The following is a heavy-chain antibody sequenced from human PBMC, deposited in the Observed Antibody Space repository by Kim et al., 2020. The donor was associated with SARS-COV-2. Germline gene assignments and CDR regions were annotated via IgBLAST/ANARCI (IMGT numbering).Heavy chain of an antibody. Sequence: GGSLRLSCVASGITFSRSGMHWVRQAPGKGLDWVAFISYDGTSKDYTDAVKGRFTISRDNSKITLYLQMNTLRGEDSAVYYCARDRAGTDIDHWGQGALVTVSS. V-gene: IGHV3-30*03. D-gene: IGHD1-1*01. CDR2: ISYDGTSK. CDR3: ARDRAGTDIDH. CDR1: GITFSRSG. J-gene: IGHJ4*02.